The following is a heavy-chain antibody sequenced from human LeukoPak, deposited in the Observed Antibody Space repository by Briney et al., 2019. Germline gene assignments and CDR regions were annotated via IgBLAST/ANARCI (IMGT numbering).Heavy chain of an antibody. CDR2: INHSGST. CDR3: ARGDARGYSYGHFHFDH. D-gene: IGHD5-18*01. CDR1: GGSFSGYY. V-gene: IGHV4-34*01. Sequence: SETLSLTCAVYGGSFSGYYWSWIRQPPGKGLEWIGEINHSGSTNYNPSLKSRVTVSVDTSKNQFSLKLSSVTAADTAVYYCARGDARGYSYGHFHFDHWGHGTLVTVSS. J-gene: IGHJ4*01.